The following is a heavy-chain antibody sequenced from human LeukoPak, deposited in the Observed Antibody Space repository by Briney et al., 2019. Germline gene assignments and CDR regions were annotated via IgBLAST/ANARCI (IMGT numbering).Heavy chain of an antibody. CDR3: ARSPLTSSGWYRADY. CDR1: GGSISPYY. Sequence: SSETLSLTCTVSGGSISPYYWNWIRQPAGKGLEGIGRIYTSGSSSYNPSLKSRVTMSLDTSNNHFSLKLSSVTAADTAVYYCARSPLTSSGWYRADYWGQGTLVTVSS. D-gene: IGHD6-19*01. J-gene: IGHJ4*02. CDR2: IYTSGSS. V-gene: IGHV4-4*07.